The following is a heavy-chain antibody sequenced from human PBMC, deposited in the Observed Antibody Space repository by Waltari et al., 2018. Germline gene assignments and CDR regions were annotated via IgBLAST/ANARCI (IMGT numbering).Heavy chain of an antibody. CDR2: ISGSGGST. D-gene: IGHD1-26*01. Sequence: EVQLLESGGGLVQPGGSLRLSCAASGFTFSSYAMSWVRQAPGKGLEWVSAISGSGGSTYYADSVKCRFTISSDNSKTTLYLQMNSLRAEDTAVYYCVKPLLSGSYYQYYFDYWGQGTLVTVSS. V-gene: IGHV3-23*01. CDR1: GFTFSSYA. J-gene: IGHJ4*02. CDR3: VKPLLSGSYYQYYFDY.